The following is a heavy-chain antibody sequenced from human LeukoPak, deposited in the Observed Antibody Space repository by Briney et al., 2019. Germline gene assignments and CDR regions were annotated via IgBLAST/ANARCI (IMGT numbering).Heavy chain of an antibody. Sequence: GRSLRLSCAASGFTFSSYGMHWVRQAPGKGLEWVAVISYDGSNKYYADSVKGRFTISRDNSKNTLYLQMNSLRAEDTAVYYCATSDGSGSYYNGLPFDYWGQGTLVTVFS. CDR3: ATSDGSGSYYNGLPFDY. V-gene: IGHV3-30*03. CDR2: ISYDGSNK. J-gene: IGHJ4*02. CDR1: GFTFSSYG. D-gene: IGHD3-10*01.